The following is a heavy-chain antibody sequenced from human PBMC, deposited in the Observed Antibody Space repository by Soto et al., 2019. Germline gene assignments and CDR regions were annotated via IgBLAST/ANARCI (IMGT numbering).Heavy chain of an antibody. V-gene: IGHV4-38-2*02. Sequence: SETLSLTCLVAGYSISNGYYWGWIRQPPGKGLEWIGTVSHRGDTSNNPSLKSRLTISADTSKNQFSLMLTSVTAADTAVYYCARAVRRRWLQLRGIWFDPWGQGTLVTVSS. J-gene: IGHJ5*02. CDR3: ARAVRRRWLQLRGIWFDP. CDR1: GYSISNGYY. CDR2: VSHRGDT. D-gene: IGHD5-12*01.